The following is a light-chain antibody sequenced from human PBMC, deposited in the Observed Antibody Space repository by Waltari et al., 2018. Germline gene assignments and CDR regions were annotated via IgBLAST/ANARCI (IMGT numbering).Light chain of an antibody. J-gene: IGKJ1*01. CDR3: GQGTHFPWT. Sequence: VVLTQSPVSLSISPGQPASISCRSSQSLLSTRGNTFLSWYPQKPGQPPRRLIYDVSNRDFGVPDRFSGNGAGTDFTLSISRVEAEDVGVYYCGQGTHFPWTFGQGTKVEI. CDR1: QSLLSTRGNTF. V-gene: IGKV2-30*01. CDR2: DVS.